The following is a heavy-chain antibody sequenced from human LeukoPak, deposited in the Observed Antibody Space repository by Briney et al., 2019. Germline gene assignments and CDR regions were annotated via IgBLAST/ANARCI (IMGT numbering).Heavy chain of an antibody. V-gene: IGHV4-4*07. J-gene: IGHJ4*02. CDR1: GGSISSYY. CDR2: IYTSGST. CDR3: ARENYDILTGYYTFDY. D-gene: IGHD3-9*01. Sequence: SETLSLTCTVSGGSISSYYWSWIRQPAGKGLEWIGRIYTSGSTNYNPSLKSRVTMSVDTSKNQFSLKLSSVTAADTAVYCCARENYDILTGYYTFDYWGQGTLVTVSS.